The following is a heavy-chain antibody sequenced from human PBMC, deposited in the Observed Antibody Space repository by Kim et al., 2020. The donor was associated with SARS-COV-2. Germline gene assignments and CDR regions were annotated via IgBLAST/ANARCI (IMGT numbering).Heavy chain of an antibody. V-gene: IGHV3-7*01. D-gene: IGHD3-22*01. CDR1: GFTFSSYW. CDR3: ARLANSYYYDSSGYYYDY. CDR2: IKQDGSEK. Sequence: GGSLRLSCAASGFTFSSYWMSWVRQAPGKGLEWVANIKQDGSEKYYVDSVKGRFTISRDNAKNSLYLQMNSLRAEDTAVYYCARLANSYYYDSSGYYYDYWGQGTLVTVSS. J-gene: IGHJ4*02.